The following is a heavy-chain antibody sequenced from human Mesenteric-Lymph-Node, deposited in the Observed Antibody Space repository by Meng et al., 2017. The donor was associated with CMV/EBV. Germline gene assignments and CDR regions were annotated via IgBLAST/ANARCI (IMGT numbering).Heavy chain of an antibody. J-gene: IGHJ4*02. D-gene: IGHD3-22*01. CDR1: GYTFTNFY. CDR2: INPSGGGT. V-gene: IGHV1-46*01. CDR3: ARALWDHDSSGLEGE. Sequence: GESLKISCKASGYTFTNFYMHWVRQAPGQGLEWMGMINPSGGGTSYAQKFQGRVTMTRDTSTSTVLMELSSLRSEDTAVYYCARALWDHDSSGLEGEWGQGTLVTVSS.